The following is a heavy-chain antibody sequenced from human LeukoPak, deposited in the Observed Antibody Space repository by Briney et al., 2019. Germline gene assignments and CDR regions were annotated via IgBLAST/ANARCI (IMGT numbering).Heavy chain of an antibody. CDR1: GYTFTGYY. D-gene: IGHD5-18*01. J-gene: IGHJ4*02. Sequence: GASVKVSCKASGYTFTGYYMHWVRQAPGQGLEWIGRINPNSGGTKYAQKFQGRVTMTRDTSISTACMELSRLRSDDTAVYYCARDGGYSYGYDFDYWGQGTLVTVSS. CDR2: INPNSGGT. CDR3: ARDGGYSYGYDFDY. V-gene: IGHV1-2*06.